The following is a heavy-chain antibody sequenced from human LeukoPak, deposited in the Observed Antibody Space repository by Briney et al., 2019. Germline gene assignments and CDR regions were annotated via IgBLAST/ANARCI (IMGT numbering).Heavy chain of an antibody. CDR3: ARDAYGDDESGYYCYGMDV. CDR2: IWYDGSNK. V-gene: IGHV3-33*01. Sequence: GGSLRLSCATSGFTFTGYGMHWVRQAPGKGLEWVALIWYDGSNKYYADSVKGRFTISRDNSKNTLDLQMNSLRAEDTAVYYCARDAYGDDESGYYCYGMDVWGRGTTVTVSS. D-gene: IGHD4-17*01. CDR1: GFTFTGYG. J-gene: IGHJ6*02.